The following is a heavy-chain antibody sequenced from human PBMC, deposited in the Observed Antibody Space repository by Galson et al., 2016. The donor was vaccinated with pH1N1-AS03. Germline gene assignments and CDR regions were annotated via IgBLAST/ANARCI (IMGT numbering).Heavy chain of an antibody. Sequence: PALVKPTQTLTLTCSVSGVSVPSSGVGVGWFRQPPGKALEWPALVYWDETRRYSPSLKNRLTITKDSSKNQVALTVTSVDPMDIATYFCALPNSGGNAFEIWGPGTMVTVSS. CDR1: GVSVPSSGVG. J-gene: IGHJ3*02. D-gene: IGHD2/OR15-2a*01. CDR2: VYWDETR. CDR3: ALPNSGGNAFEI. V-gene: IGHV2-5*02.